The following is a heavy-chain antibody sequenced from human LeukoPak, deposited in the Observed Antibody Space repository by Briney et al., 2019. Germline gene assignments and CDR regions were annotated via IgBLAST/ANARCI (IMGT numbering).Heavy chain of an antibody. D-gene: IGHD6-19*01. CDR2: ISSSSSTI. V-gene: IGHV3-48*04. J-gene: IGHJ4*02. CDR3: ARDIAVAGIDRFDY. Sequence: GGSLRLSCAASGFTFSSYSMNWVRQAPGKGLEWVSYISSSSSTIYYADSVKGRFTISRDNAKNSLYLQMNSLRAEDTAVYYCARDIAVAGIDRFDYWGQGTLVTVSS. CDR1: GFTFSSYS.